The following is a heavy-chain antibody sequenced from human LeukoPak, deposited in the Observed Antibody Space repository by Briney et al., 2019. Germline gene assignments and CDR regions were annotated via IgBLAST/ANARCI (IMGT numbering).Heavy chain of an antibody. D-gene: IGHD2-2*01. CDR1: GFTFSSYW. CDR3: ARVVRYCSSTSCYYRWSGMDV. J-gene: IGHJ6*04. V-gene: IGHV3-7*03. CDR2: IKQDGSEN. Sequence: GGSLRLSCAASGFTFSSYWMSWVRQAPGKGLEWVANIKQDGSENYYVDSVKGRFTISRDNAKNSLYLQMNSLRAEDTAVYYCARVVRYCSSTSCYYRWSGMDVWGKGTTVTVSS.